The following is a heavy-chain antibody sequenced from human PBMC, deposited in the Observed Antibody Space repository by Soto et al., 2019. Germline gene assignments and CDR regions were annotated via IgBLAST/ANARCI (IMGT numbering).Heavy chain of an antibody. V-gene: IGHV2-5*02. Sequence: QITLKESGPTLVTPTQTLTLTCTFSGFSLSTSGVGVGWIRQPPGKALEYLALIYWDDDKRYSPSLKSRLSVTKDTSRNQVVLTITNMAPADTGTYYCAHGVYDRTSSWDVGFFDCWGQGALVTVSS. CDR1: GFSLSTSGVG. CDR2: IYWDDDK. J-gene: IGHJ4*02. CDR3: AHGVYDRTSSWDVGFFDC. D-gene: IGHD3-22*01.